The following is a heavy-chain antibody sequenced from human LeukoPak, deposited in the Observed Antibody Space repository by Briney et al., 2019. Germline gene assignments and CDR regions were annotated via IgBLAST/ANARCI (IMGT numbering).Heavy chain of an antibody. CDR3: ARDRRLWNMDV. D-gene: IGHD4/OR15-4a*01. V-gene: IGHV3-11*04. Sequence: GGSLRLSCAASGFTFSDNYMSWIRQAPGKGLEWVSYISSSGNTTYNADSVKGRFTISRDNAKNTLYLQMNSLRAEDTAVYYCARDRRLWNMDVWGTGTTVTISS. CDR2: ISSSGNTT. J-gene: IGHJ6*03. CDR1: GFTFSDNY.